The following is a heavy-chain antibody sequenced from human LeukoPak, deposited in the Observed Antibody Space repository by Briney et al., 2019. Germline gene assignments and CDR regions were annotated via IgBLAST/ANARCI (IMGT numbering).Heavy chain of an antibody. J-gene: IGHJ4*02. CDR1: GGSISSYY. V-gene: IGHV4-59*01. CDR2: IYYSGST. D-gene: IGHD6-19*01. Sequence: NPSETLSLTCTVSGGSISSYYWSWIRQPPGKGLEWIGYIYYSGSTNYNPSLKSRVTISVDTSKNQFSLKLSSVTAADTAVYYCARVRSGYSSGWSLDYWGQGTLVTVSS. CDR3: ARVRSGYSSGWSLDY.